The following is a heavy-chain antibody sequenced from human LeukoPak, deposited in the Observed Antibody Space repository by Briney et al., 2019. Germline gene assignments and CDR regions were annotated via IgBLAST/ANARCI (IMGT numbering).Heavy chain of an antibody. CDR3: ANSYYYDSSGYFPEYFQH. CDR2: ISAYNVNT. CDR1: GYTFTSYG. Sequence: ASVKVSCKASGYTFTSYGIIWVRQAPGQGLEWMGWISAYNVNTNYAQKLQGRVTMTTDTSTSTAYMELRSLRSDDTAVYYCANSYYYDSSGYFPEYFQHWGQGTLVTVSS. D-gene: IGHD3-22*01. J-gene: IGHJ1*01. V-gene: IGHV1-18*01.